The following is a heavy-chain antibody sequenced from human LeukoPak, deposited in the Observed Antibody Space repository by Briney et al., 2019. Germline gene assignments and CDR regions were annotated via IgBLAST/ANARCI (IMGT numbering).Heavy chain of an antibody. D-gene: IGHD6-13*01. CDR1: GFAFSSYS. CDR2: ISGSSTYI. Sequence: GGSLRLSCAASGFAFSSYSMNWVRQAPGKGLEWVSSISGSSTYIYSANSLKGRFSISRDNAKSSLYLQMNSLRAEDTAVYFCARASLSEIIAAEAFFDSWGQGTLVTVSS. J-gene: IGHJ4*02. CDR3: ARASLSEIIAAEAFFDS. V-gene: IGHV3-21*01.